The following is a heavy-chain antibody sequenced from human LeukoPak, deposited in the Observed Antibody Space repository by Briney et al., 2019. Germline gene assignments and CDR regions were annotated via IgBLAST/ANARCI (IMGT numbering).Heavy chain of an antibody. CDR3: ARDPDAGTTDY. CDR1: GFTFNTYW. D-gene: IGHD1-7*01. J-gene: IGHJ4*02. V-gene: IGHV3-7*01. CDR2: KNEHGSEA. Sequence: PGGSLRLSCAASGFTFNTYWMSWVRLAPGKGLEWVSNKNEHGSEAFYVDSVRGRFTISRDNAKNSLYLQMNSLRAEDTAVYYCARDPDAGTTDYWGQGTLVTVSS.